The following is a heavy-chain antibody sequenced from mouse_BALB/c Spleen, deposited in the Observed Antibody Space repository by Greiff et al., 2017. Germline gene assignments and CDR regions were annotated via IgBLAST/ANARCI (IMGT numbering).Heavy chain of an antibody. V-gene: IGHV2-3*01. J-gene: IGHJ4*01. Sequence: VMLVESGPGLVAPSQSLSITCTVSGFSLTSDGVSWVRQPPGKGLEWLGVIWGDGSTNYHSALISRLSNSKDNSKSQVFLKLYSLQTDDTATYYCAEADRGGDYYAMDYWGQGTSVTVSS. CDR1: GFSLTSDG. CDR2: IWGDGST. CDR3: AEADRGGDYYAMDY.